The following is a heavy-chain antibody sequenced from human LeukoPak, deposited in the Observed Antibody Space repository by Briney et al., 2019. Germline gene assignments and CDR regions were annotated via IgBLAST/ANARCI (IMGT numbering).Heavy chain of an antibody. CDR2: IYYSGST. CDR1: GGSISSSSYY. J-gene: IGHJ4*02. Sequence: NPSETLSLTCTVSGGSISSSSYYWGWIRQPPGKGLEWIGSIYYSGSTYYNPSLKSRVTISVDTSKNQFSLKLSSVTAADTAVYYCASVTFGGVTAPFDYWGQGTLVTVSS. CDR3: ASVTFGGVTAPFDY. D-gene: IGHD3-16*01. V-gene: IGHV4-39*01.